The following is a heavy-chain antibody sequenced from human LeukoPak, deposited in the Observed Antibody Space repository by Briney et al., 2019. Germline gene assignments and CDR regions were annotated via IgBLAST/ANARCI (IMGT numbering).Heavy chain of an antibody. CDR3: ASHRMVRGVIARGDFDY. CDR1: GGTFSSYA. CDR2: IIPIFGTA. J-gene: IGHJ4*02. V-gene: IGHV1-69*01. D-gene: IGHD3-10*01. Sequence: SVKVSCKASGGTFSSYAISWVRQTPGQGLEWMGGIIPIFGTANYAQKFQGRVTITADESTSTAYMELSSLRSEDTAVYYCASHRMVRGVIARGDFDYWGQGTLVTVSS.